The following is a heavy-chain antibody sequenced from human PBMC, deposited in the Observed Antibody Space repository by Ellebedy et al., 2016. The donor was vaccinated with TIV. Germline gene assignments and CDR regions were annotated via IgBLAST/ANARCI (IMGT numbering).Heavy chain of an antibody. D-gene: IGHD2-8*01. CDR3: AKDRGSRDSVYPNGMDA. Sequence: GESLKISCKASGFTFRSFGMHWVRLSVGKGLEWVADSSYDGAYAHYADSVKGRFNCSRDNSKNTLYLQLNSLSAEETAVYFCAKDRGSRDSVYPNGMDAWGQGITVTVSS. CDR1: GFTFRSFG. J-gene: IGHJ6*02. V-gene: IGHV3-30*18. CDR2: SSYDGAYA.